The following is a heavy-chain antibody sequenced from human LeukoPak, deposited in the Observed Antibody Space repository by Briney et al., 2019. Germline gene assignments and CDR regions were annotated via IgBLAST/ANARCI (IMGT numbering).Heavy chain of an antibody. CDR1: GGSISSGTYY. CDR2: IYTSGST. D-gene: IGHD3-9*01. CDR3: ARETDYDILTGYLLPVWFDP. V-gene: IGHV4-61*02. J-gene: IGHJ5*02. Sequence: PSETLSLTCTVSGGSISSGTYYWSWLRQPAGKGLEWIGRIYTSGSTNYNPSLKSRVSISTDTSKNQLSLKLSSVTTADTAVYYCARETDYDILTGYLLPVWFDPWGQGTLVTVSS.